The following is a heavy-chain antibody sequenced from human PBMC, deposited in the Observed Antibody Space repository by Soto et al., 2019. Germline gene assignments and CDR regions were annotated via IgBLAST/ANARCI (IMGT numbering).Heavy chain of an antibody. CDR2: IYSGGTT. Sequence: GGSLRLSCAVSGFTVRANYMSWVRQAPGKGLEWVSVIYSGGTTYYADSVKGRFIISRDNSKNTLYLQMNSLRAEDTVVYYCAKDQLYIRGVIHNWFDPWGQGTLVTVSS. CDR1: GFTVRANY. V-gene: IGHV3-53*01. CDR3: AKDQLYIRGVIHNWFDP. J-gene: IGHJ5*02. D-gene: IGHD3-10*02.